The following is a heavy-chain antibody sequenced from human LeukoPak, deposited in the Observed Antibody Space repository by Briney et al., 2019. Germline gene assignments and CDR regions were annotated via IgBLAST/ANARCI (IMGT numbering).Heavy chain of an antibody. CDR3: ARVRRSLNWFDS. Sequence: SETLSLTCTVSGGSISNYYWNWIRQPSGKGLEWIGYIDYSGSTNYNPSLKSRVTISVDTSKNQFSLKLSSVTDADTAVYYCARVRRSLNWFDSWGQGTLVTVSS. CDR2: IDYSGST. V-gene: IGHV4-59*08. CDR1: GGSISNYY. J-gene: IGHJ5*01. D-gene: IGHD3-3*01.